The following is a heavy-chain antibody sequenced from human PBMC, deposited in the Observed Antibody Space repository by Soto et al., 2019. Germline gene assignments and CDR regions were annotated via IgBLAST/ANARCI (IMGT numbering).Heavy chain of an antibody. CDR2: IYYSGIT. CDR1: GGSISSGDYY. J-gene: IGHJ4*02. CDR3: ARAQGSGFLVS. V-gene: IGHV4-30-4*01. Sequence: QVQLQESGPGLVKPSQTLSLTCTVSGGSISSGDYYWSWIRQPPGKGLEWIGSIYYSGITYHNPSLKSRVTIAVDTSKNHFSLQLSSVTAADAAVYYCARAQGSGFLVSWGQGTLVTVSS. D-gene: IGHD3-10*01.